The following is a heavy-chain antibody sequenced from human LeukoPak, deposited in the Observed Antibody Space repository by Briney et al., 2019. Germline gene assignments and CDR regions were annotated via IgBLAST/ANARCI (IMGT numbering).Heavy chain of an antibody. Sequence: GASVKVSCKASDYTFTNYGITWVRQAPGQGLEWMGWISTHDGHTIYAQDLQGRVTMTIDTSTTTAYMELRSLKSDDTAVYYCARAPPGMIMGPGDYWGQGALVIVSS. V-gene: IGHV1-18*01. D-gene: IGHD3-22*01. J-gene: IGHJ4*02. CDR2: ISTHDGHT. CDR1: DYTFTNYG. CDR3: ARAPPGMIMGPGDY.